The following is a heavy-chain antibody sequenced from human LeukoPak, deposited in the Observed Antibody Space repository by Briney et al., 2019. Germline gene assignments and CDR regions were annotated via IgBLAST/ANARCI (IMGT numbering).Heavy chain of an antibody. Sequence: SETLSLTCTVSAGSISSSSYYWGWIRQPPGKGLEWIGSIYYSGSTYYNPSLKSRVTISVDTSKSQFSLNLSPVTAADTAVYYCARRAASAGYFDYWGQGTLVTVSS. J-gene: IGHJ4*02. CDR3: ARRAASAGYFDY. V-gene: IGHV4-39*01. D-gene: IGHD6-13*01. CDR2: IYYSGST. CDR1: AGSISSSSYY.